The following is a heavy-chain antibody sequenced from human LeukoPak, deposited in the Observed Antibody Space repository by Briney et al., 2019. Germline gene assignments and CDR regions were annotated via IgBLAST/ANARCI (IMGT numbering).Heavy chain of an antibody. CDR3: ARDRGGTTSPYYYYYMDV. J-gene: IGHJ6*03. CDR1: GYTFTSYY. Sequence: ASVKVSCKASGYTFTSYYMHWVRQAPGQGLEWMGIINPSGGITSYAQKFQGRVTMTRDTCTSTVYIELSSLRSEDTAVYYCARDRGGTTSPYYYYYMDVWGKGTTVTVSS. CDR2: INPSGGIT. V-gene: IGHV1-46*03. D-gene: IGHD1-1*01.